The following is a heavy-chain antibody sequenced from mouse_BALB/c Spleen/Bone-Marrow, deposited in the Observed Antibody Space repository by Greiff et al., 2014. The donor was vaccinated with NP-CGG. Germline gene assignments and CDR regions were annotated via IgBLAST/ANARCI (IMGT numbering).Heavy chain of an antibody. J-gene: IGHJ3*01. Sequence: DLVKPGASVKLSCKASGYTFTSYWINWIKQRPRQGLEWIGRIPPGSGTTYYNEMFKGKATLTVDTSSTTAYIQLSSLSSEDSALYFCARGSYYYGSSSPWFAYWGQGTLVTVSA. CDR2: IPPGSGTT. CDR1: GYTFTSYW. CDR3: ARGSYYYGSSSPWFAY. V-gene: IGHV1S41*01. D-gene: IGHD1-1*01.